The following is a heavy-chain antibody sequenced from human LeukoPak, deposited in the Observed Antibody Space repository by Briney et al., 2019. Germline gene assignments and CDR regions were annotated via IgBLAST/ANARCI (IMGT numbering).Heavy chain of an antibody. CDR1: GYTFTSYG. Sequence: GASVKVSCKASGYTFTSYGISWVRQAPGQGLEWMGWISAYNGNTNYAQKLQGRVTMTTDTSTSTAYMELRSLRSDDTAVYYRARDVVVVVAATHLTYYFDYWGQGTLVTVSS. D-gene: IGHD2-15*01. V-gene: IGHV1-18*01. J-gene: IGHJ4*02. CDR2: ISAYNGNT. CDR3: ARDVVVVVAATHLTYYFDY.